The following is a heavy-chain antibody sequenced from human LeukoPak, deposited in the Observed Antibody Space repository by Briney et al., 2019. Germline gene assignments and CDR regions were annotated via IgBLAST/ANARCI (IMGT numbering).Heavy chain of an antibody. V-gene: IGHV4-39*01. Sequence: SETLSLTCTVSGGSISSSSYYWGWIRQPPGKGLEWIGSIYYSGSTYYNPSLKSRVTISVDTSKNQFSLKLSSVTAADTAVYYCARQTNHYDYALFSWFQANVFVYWGQGTLVTVSS. CDR2: IYYSGST. D-gene: IGHD3-16*01. J-gene: IGHJ4*02. CDR3: ARQTNHYDYALFSWFQANVFVY. CDR1: GGSISSSSYY.